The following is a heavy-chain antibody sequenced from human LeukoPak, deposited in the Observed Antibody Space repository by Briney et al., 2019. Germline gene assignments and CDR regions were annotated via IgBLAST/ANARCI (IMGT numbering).Heavy chain of an antibody. V-gene: IGHV3-15*01. D-gene: IGHD1-26*01. CDR2: IKSKTDGGTT. CDR1: GFTFSNAW. Sequence: GGSLRLSCAASGFTFSNAWVSWVRQAPGKGLEWVGRIKSKTDGGTTDYAAPVKGRFTISRDDSKNTLYLQMNSLKTEDTAVYYCTTRGVVGATLAFDIWGQGTMVTVSS. J-gene: IGHJ3*02. CDR3: TTRGVVGATLAFDI.